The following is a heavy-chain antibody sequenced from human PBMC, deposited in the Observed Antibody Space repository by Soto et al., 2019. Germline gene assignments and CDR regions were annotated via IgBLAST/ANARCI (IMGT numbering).Heavy chain of an antibody. CDR2: ISSSSSTI. Sequence: EVQLVESGGGLVQPGGSLRLSCAASGFTFSSYSMNWVRQAPGKGLEWVSYISSSSSTIYYADSVKGRFTISRDNAKNKLYLQMNSLRDEDTAVYYCTRPEYSSSSYGMDVWGQGTTVTVSS. J-gene: IGHJ6*02. D-gene: IGHD6-6*01. V-gene: IGHV3-48*02. CDR3: TRPEYSSSSYGMDV. CDR1: GFTFSSYS.